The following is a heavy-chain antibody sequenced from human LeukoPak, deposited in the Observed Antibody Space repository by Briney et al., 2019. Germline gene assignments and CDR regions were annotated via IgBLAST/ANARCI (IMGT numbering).Heavy chain of an antibody. CDR1: GFTVSSNY. CDR3: AKDRGSGSYPSPLFDY. D-gene: IGHD3-10*01. Sequence: GGSLRLSCAASGFTVSSNYMSWVRQAPGKGLEWVSFIYSGGSTYYADSVKGRFTISRDSSKNTLYLQMNSLRAEDTAVCYCAKDRGSGSYPSPLFDYWGQGTLVTVSS. V-gene: IGHV3-66*01. CDR2: IYSGGST. J-gene: IGHJ4*02.